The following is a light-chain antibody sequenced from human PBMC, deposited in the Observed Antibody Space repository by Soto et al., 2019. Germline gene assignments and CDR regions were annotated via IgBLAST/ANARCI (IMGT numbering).Light chain of an antibody. J-gene: IGKJ2*01. V-gene: IGKV3-20*01. Sequence: EIVLTQSPGTLSLSPGEGTTLSCRASQSLSSSYIAWYQQKPGQAPRLLIYGVSIRATGIPDRFSGSGSGRDFTLTISRLEPEDFAVYYCQQYGSSPRTFGQGTKLDIK. CDR3: QQYGSSPRT. CDR2: GVS. CDR1: QSLSSSY.